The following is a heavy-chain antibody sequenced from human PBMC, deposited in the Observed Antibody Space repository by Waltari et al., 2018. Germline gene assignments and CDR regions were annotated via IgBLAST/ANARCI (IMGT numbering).Heavy chain of an antibody. CDR2: IEQDGGEK. CDR3: GRGGWRFDC. V-gene: IGHV3-7*04. Sequence: EVQLVESGGGLVQPGGSLRLSCAASGFSFSSYWMSWVRQAPGKGLEWVANIEQDGGEKYYVDSVKGRFTISRDNARNSLYLEMNSLRAEDRAVYYCGRGGWRFDCWGQGTLVTVSS. J-gene: IGHJ4*02. CDR1: GFSFSSYW. D-gene: IGHD3-22*01.